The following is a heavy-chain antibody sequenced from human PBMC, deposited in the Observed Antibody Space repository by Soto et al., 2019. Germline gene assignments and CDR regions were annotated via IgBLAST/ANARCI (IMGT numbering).Heavy chain of an antibody. Sequence: QITLKESGPTVVKPTQTLTLTCSLSGFSLNTGGVGVGWIRQPPGKALEWLAVIYWDDDKSRNPALRDRLTINRDASADQVVLTVTNMDPVDTGTYYCARRRGGFGGGWTTPYFDYWGQGTLVTVSS. V-gene: IGHV2-5*02. CDR1: GFSLNTGGVG. D-gene: IGHD6-19*01. CDR2: IYWDDDK. J-gene: IGHJ4*02. CDR3: ARRRGGFGGGWTTPYFDY.